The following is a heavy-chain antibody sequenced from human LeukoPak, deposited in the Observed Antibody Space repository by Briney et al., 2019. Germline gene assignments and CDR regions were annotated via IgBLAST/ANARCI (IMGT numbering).Heavy chain of an antibody. V-gene: IGHV3-9*01. D-gene: IGHD5-18*01. CDR3: AKGEGVQLWFLSDY. Sequence: GRSLRLSCAASGFTFDDYAMHWVRQAPGKGLEWVSGISWNSGSIGYADSVKGRFTISRDNAKNSLYLQMNSLRAEDTALYYCAKGEGVQLWFLSDYWGQGTLVTVSS. J-gene: IGHJ4*02. CDR1: GFTFDDYA. CDR2: ISWNSGSI.